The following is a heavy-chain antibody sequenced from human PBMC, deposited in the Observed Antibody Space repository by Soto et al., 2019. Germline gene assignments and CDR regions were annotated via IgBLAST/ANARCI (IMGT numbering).Heavy chain of an antibody. V-gene: IGHV4-30-4*01. Sequence: QVQLQEAGPGLVRPSQTLSLTCTVAGGSMSENDYYWSWLRQSPGQGLQWIGYIYDTWTTSYSPSIKSRVTMSAETSRNQFSLKLTSVTAADTALYFCARGIVRGGFDIWGQGTLVTVSS. J-gene: IGHJ3*02. CDR3: ARGIVRGGFDI. D-gene: IGHD3-10*02. CDR1: GGSMSENDYY. CDR2: IYDTWTT.